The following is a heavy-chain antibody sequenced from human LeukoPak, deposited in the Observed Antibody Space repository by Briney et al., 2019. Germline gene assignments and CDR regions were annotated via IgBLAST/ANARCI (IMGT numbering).Heavy chain of an antibody. Sequence: ASVKVSCKASGYTFTSYGISWVRQAPGQGLEWMGVINPDGGTTIYAQNFQGRVTMTRDMSTSTVYMELTGLRSEDTAIFYCARGRFDGYYDGRGYYAWYFDLWGRGTLVTVSS. J-gene: IGHJ2*01. CDR2: INPDGGTT. V-gene: IGHV1-46*01. CDR3: ARGRFDGYYDGRGYYAWYFDL. CDR1: GYTFTSYG. D-gene: IGHD3-22*01.